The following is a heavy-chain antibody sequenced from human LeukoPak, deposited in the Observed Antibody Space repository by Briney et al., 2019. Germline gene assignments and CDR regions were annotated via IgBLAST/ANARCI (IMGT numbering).Heavy chain of an antibody. Sequence: ASVKVSCKASGYTFTSYYMHWVRQAPGQGLEWMGIINPSGGSTSYAQKFQGRVTMTRDTSTSTVYMELSSLRSEDTAVYYCARDSNPPLGRYFDWPTRYYYYGMDVWGQGTTVTVSS. CDR1: GYTFTSYY. CDR3: ARDSNPPLGRYFDWPTRYYYYGMDV. J-gene: IGHJ6*02. CDR2: INPSGGST. V-gene: IGHV1-46*01. D-gene: IGHD3-9*01.